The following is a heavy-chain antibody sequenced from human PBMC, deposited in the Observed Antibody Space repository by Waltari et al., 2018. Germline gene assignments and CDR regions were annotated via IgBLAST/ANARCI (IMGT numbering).Heavy chain of an antibody. D-gene: IGHD3-3*01. Sequence: EVQLVESGGGLVQPGGSLRLSCAASGFTFSSYSMNWVRKAPGKGLEWVSYISSSSTIYYADSWKGRFTISRDNAKNSLYLQMNSLRAEDTAVYYCAISTDYDFWSGYSGPFDYWGQGTLVTVSS. CDR1: GFTFSSYS. CDR3: AISTDYDFWSGYSGPFDY. J-gene: IGHJ4*02. V-gene: IGHV3-48*01. CDR2: ISSSSTI.